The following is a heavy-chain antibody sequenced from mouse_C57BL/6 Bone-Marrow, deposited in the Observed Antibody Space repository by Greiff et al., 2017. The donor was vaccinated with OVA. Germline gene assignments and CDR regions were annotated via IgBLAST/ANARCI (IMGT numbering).Heavy chain of an antibody. J-gene: IGHJ2*01. Sequence: EVKLMESGAELVRPGASVKLSCTASGFNIKDDYMHWVKQRPEQGLEWIGWIDPENGDTEYASKFQGKATITADTSSNTAYLQLSSLTSEDTAVYYWTTYRYWGQGTTLTVSA. CDR2: IDPENGDT. V-gene: IGHV14-4*01. CDR3: TTYRY. CDR1: GFNIKDDY.